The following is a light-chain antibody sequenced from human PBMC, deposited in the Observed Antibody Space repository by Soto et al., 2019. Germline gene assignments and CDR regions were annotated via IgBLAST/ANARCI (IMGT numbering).Light chain of an antibody. CDR3: QQYDNLPFT. J-gene: IGKJ4*01. CDR1: QDISNY. CDR2: DAS. V-gene: IGKV1-33*01. Sequence: DIQMTQSPSSLSASVGDRVTITCQASQDISNYLNWYQQKPGKAPKLLIYDASNLETGVASRFSGSGSGTDFTFTISSLQPEDIATYYCQQYDNLPFTFGGGTKVDI.